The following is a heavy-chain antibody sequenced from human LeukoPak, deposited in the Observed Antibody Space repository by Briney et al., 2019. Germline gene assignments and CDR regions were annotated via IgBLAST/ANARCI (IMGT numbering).Heavy chain of an antibody. Sequence: SETLSLTCTVSGGSISSSSYYWGWIRQPPGKGLEWIGSIYYSGDSYYNPSLKSRVTISVDTSKNQFSLKLSSVTAADTAVYYCARFPSYDFWSKEGYWGQGTLVTVSS. CDR3: ARFPSYDFWSKEGY. D-gene: IGHD3-3*01. J-gene: IGHJ4*02. V-gene: IGHV4-39*07. CDR1: GGSISSSSYY. CDR2: IYYSGDS.